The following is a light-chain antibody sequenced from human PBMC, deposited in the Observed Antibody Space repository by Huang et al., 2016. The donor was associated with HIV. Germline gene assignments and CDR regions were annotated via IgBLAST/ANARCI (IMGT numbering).Light chain of an antibody. CDR2: GAS. J-gene: IGKJ4*01. CDR1: QSVNNNY. Sequence: EIVLTQSPGTLSLSPGVRATLSCRASQSVNNNYLAWYQVRPGQAPRLLIYGASTRATGSPDRFSGSGSGTDFTLTISRLEPEDFAVYSCQYYGSSPLTFGGGTKVEI. CDR3: QYYGSSPLT. V-gene: IGKV3-20*01.